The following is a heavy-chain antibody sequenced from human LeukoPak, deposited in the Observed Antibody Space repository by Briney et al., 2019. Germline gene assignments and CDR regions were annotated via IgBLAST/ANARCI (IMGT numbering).Heavy chain of an antibody. Sequence: GGSLRLSCAASGFTFSSYGMHWVRQAPGKGLEWVAVIWYDGSNKYYADPVKGRFTISRDNSKNTLYLQMNSLRAEDTAVYYCARDSRYGSGSYFNYWGQGTLVTVSS. CDR3: ARDSRYGSGSYFNY. J-gene: IGHJ4*02. V-gene: IGHV3-33*01. D-gene: IGHD3-10*01. CDR2: IWYDGSNK. CDR1: GFTFSSYG.